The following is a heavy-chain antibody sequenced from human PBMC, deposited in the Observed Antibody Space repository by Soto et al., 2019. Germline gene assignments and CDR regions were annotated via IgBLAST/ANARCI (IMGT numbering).Heavy chain of an antibody. CDR2: IYYSGST. CDR1: GGSISSYY. D-gene: IGHD1-1*01. V-gene: IGHV4-59*12. J-gene: IGHJ6*02. Sequence: PSETLSLTCTVSGGSISSYYWSWIRQPPGKGLEWIGYIYYSGSTNYNPSLKSRVTISVDTSKNQFSLKLSSVTAADTAVYYCAKERGYNYGYDAMDVWGQGTTVTVSS. CDR3: AKERGYNYGYDAMDV.